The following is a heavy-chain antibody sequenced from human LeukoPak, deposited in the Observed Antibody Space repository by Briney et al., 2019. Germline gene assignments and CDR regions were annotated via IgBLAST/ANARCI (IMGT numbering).Heavy chain of an antibody. J-gene: IGHJ4*02. CDR1: GFSFDNYA. Sequence: GGSLRLSCVASGFSFDNYAMNWVRQAPGKGLEWVSLIIGSSGSTFYADSVKGRFTISRDKSKNTLYLQMNSLRAEDTAVYYCAKEGPRYGGYIDYWGQGTLVTVSS. V-gene: IGHV3-23*01. D-gene: IGHD1-26*01. CDR2: IIGSSGST. CDR3: AKEGPRYGGYIDY.